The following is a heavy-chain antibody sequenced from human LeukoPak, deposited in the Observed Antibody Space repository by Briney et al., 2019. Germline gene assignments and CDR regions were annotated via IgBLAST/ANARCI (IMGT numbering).Heavy chain of an antibody. V-gene: IGHV1-2*02. D-gene: IGHD3-22*01. CDR3: ARDSGNYDSGGTKFDY. CDR1: GYTFTGYY. Sequence: ASVKVSCKASGYTFTGYYMHWVRQAPGQGLEWMGWINPNSGGTNYAQKFQGRVTMTRDTSISTAYMELSWLTSDDTAVYYCARDSGNYDSGGTKFDYWGQGTLVTVSS. J-gene: IGHJ4*02. CDR2: INPNSGGT.